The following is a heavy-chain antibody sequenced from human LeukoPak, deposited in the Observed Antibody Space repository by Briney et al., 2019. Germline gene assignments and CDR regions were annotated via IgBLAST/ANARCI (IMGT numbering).Heavy chain of an antibody. D-gene: IGHD6-6*01. CDR2: MNPNSGNT. V-gene: IGHV1-8*01. Sequence: ASVKVSCKASGYTLTSYDINWVRQATGQGLEWMGWMNPNSGNTGYAQKFQGRVTMTRNTSISTAYMELSSLRSEDTAVYYCARGREYSSLAWYYYYYMDVWGKGTTVTVSS. CDR3: ARGREYSSLAWYYYYYMDV. J-gene: IGHJ6*03. CDR1: GYTLTSYD.